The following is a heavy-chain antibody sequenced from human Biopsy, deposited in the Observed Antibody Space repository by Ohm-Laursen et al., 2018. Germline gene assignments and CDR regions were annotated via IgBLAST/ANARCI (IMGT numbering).Heavy chain of an antibody. J-gene: IGHJ3*01. V-gene: IGHV4-59*08. CDR3: ARRPPLRGFAFDV. D-gene: IGHD3-10*01. Sequence: TLSLTCTVSGDSITSYFWNWIRQAPGKGLEWIGNIYYRGNTNYSPSLKSRATISLDSSKNQFSLNLNSVTATDAAVYYCARRPPLRGFAFDVWGQGTVVTVS. CDR2: IYYRGNT. CDR1: GDSITSYF.